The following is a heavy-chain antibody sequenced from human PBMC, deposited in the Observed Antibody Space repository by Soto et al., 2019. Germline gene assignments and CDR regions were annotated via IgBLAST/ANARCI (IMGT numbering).Heavy chain of an antibody. CDR1: GGTFSSYA. Sequence: QVQLVQSGAEVKKPGSSVKVSCKASGGTFSSYAISWVRQAPGQGLEWMGGIIPIFGTANYAQKFQGRVTITADESTSTAYMELSSLRSEDTAVYYCAREDGTVDYYYYYGMDVWGQGTTVTVSS. J-gene: IGHJ6*02. D-gene: IGHD4-17*01. CDR3: AREDGTVDYYYYYGMDV. V-gene: IGHV1-69*01. CDR2: IIPIFGTA.